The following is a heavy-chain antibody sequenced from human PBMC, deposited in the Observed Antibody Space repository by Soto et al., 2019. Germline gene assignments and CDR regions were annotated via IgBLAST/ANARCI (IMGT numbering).Heavy chain of an antibody. CDR2: IYYSGST. Sequence: TLSLTCTVSGGSISSGGYYWSWIRQHPGKGLEWIGYIYYSGSTYYNPSLKSRVTISVNTSKNQFSLKLSSVTAADTAVYYCARERHSSSSINWFDPWGQGTLVTASS. D-gene: IGHD6-6*01. CDR1: GGSISSGGYY. J-gene: IGHJ5*02. CDR3: ARERHSSSSINWFDP. V-gene: IGHV4-31*03.